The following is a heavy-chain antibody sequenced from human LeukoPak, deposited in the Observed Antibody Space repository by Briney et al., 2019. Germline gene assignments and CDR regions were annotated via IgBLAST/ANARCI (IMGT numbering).Heavy chain of an antibody. CDR2: ISDSGGST. D-gene: IGHD3-3*01. V-gene: IGHV3-23*01. J-gene: IGHJ4*02. CDR1: GFTFSSYA. CDR3: AKSITIFAVVTGFDY. Sequence: LPGGSLRLSCAASGFTFSSYAMSWVRQAPGEGLEWVSTISDSGGSTYYADSVKGRFTISRDNSKNTLYLQMNSLRAEDTAVYYCAKSITIFAVVTGFDYWGQGTLVTVSS.